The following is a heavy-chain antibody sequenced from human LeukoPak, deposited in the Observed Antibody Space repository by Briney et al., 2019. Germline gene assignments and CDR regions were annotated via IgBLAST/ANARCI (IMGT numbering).Heavy chain of an antibody. D-gene: IGHD3-22*01. V-gene: IGHV4-30-2*01. Sequence: SETLSLTCAVSGGSISSGGYSWSWIRQPPWKGLEWIGYIYHSGSTYYNPSLKSRVTISVDRSKNQFSLKLSSVTAADTAVYYCARADYDSSGYYFVDYWGQGTLVTVSS. CDR2: IYHSGST. CDR1: GGSISSGGYS. J-gene: IGHJ4*02. CDR3: ARADYDSSGYYFVDY.